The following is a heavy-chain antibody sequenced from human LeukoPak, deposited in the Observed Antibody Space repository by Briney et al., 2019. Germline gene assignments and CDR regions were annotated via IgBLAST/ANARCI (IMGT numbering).Heavy chain of an antibody. CDR2: INHSGST. CDR3: ARAPRVEDWFDP. J-gene: IGHJ5*02. CDR1: GGSFSGYY. D-gene: IGHD2-15*01. Sequence: PSETLSLTCAVYGGSFSGYYWSWIRQPPGKGREGIGEINHSGSTTYNPSLKSRVTISVDTSKNQFSLKLSSVTAADTAVYYCARAPRVEDWFDPWGQGTLVTVSS. V-gene: IGHV4-34*01.